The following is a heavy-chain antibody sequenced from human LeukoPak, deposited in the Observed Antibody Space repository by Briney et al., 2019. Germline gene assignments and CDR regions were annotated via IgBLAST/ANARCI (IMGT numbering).Heavy chain of an antibody. V-gene: IGHV3-30-3*01. CDR2: ISYDGSNK. CDR3: ARDRGGSSSYWEYFQH. J-gene: IGHJ1*01. CDR1: GFTFSSYA. Sequence: GGSLRLSCAASGFTFSSYAMHWVRQAPGKGLEWVAVISYDGSNKYYADSVKGRFTISRDNSKNTLYLQMNSLRAEDTAVCYCARDRGGSSSYWEYFQHWGQGTLVTVSS. D-gene: IGHD6-6*01.